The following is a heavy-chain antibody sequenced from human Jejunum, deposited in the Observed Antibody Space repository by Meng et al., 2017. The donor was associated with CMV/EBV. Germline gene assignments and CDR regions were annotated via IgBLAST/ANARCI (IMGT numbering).Heavy chain of an antibody. J-gene: IGHJ4*02. D-gene: IGHD1-26*01. V-gene: IGHV3-7*01. CDR1: GFTFSSYW. CDR3: ARGWSWSLDC. Sequence: CAASGFTFSSYWMNWVRQAPGKGLGWVANIKEDGSEKYYVDSVEGRFTISRDNAKNSLYLQMNTLRAEETAVYYCARGWSWSLDCWGQGTLVTVSS. CDR2: IKEDGSEK.